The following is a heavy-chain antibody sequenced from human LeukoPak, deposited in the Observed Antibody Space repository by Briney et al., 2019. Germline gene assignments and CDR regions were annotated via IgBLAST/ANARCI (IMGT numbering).Heavy chain of an antibody. CDR1: GFTFTSYD. J-gene: IGHJ4*02. D-gene: IGHD2-2*02. Sequence: GGSLRLSCAASGFTFTSYDVNWVRQAPGKGLDWVSYIRSDGSTIHYADSVKGRFTISRDNAKNSLYLQMNSLRAEDTAVYFCARVVPPLYHFDYWGQGPLVTVSS. V-gene: IGHV3-48*03. CDR2: IRSDGSTI. CDR3: ARVVPPLYHFDY.